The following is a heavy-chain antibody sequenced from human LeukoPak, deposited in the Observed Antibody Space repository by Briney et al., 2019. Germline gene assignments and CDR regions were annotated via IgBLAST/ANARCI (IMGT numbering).Heavy chain of an antibody. D-gene: IGHD2-2*01. V-gene: IGHV1-18*01. CDR3: ARGSIDIVVVPAAGDYMDV. CDR2: ISAYNGNT. Sequence: GASVKVSCKASGYTFTSYGISWVRQAPGQGLEWMGWISAYNGNTDYAQKFQGRVTMTRDTSTSTVYMELSSLRSEDTAVYYCARGSIDIVVVPAAGDYMDVWGKGTTVTVSS. CDR1: GYTFTSYG. J-gene: IGHJ6*03.